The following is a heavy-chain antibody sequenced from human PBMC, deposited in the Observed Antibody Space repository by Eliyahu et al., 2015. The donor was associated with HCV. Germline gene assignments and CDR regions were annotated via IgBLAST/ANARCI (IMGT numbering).Heavy chain of an antibody. D-gene: IGHD1-14*01. J-gene: IGHJ4*02. CDR2: IHHSGNT. Sequence: QLQLHESGPGLVKPSETLSLTCTVSGDSISSSGQWWGWIRQSPGKGLEWIGTIHHSGNTYYTPSLRSRVTISVDTSKNQLSLKVNSVTAADTGVYFCARAAGITESYFDYWGQGTLVTVSS. V-gene: IGHV4-39*01. CDR1: GDSISSSGQW. CDR3: ARAAGITESYFDY.